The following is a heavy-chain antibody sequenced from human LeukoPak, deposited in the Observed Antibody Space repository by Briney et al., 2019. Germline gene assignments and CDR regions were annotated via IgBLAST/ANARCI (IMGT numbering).Heavy chain of an antibody. CDR2: INPNSGGT. D-gene: IGHD3-10*01. Sequence: ASVKVSCKASGYTFTGYYMHWVRQAPGQGLEWMGWINPNSGGTNYAQKFQGWVTMTRDTSISTAYMELSRLRSDDTAVYYCAREWRYSYGSGSYSTFDYWGQGTLVTVSS. CDR1: GYTFTGYY. J-gene: IGHJ4*02. CDR3: AREWRYSYGSGSYSTFDY. V-gene: IGHV1-2*04.